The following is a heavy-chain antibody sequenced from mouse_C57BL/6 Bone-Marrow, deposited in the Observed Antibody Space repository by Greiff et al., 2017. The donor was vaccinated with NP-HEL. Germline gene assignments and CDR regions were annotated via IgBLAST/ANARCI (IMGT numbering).Heavy chain of an antibody. J-gene: IGHJ2*01. D-gene: IGHD1-2*01. V-gene: IGHV1-64*01. CDR2: IHPNSGST. CDR1: GYTFTSYW. Sequence: VQLQQSGPELVKPGASVKLSCKASGYTFTSYWMHWVKQRPGQGLEWIGMIHPNSGSTNYNEKFKSKATLTVDKSSSTAYMQLSSLTSEDSAVYYCARSLLRLDYWGQGTTLTVSS. CDR3: ARSLLRLDY.